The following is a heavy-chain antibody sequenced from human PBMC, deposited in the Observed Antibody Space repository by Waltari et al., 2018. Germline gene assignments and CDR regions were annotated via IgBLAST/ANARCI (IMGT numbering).Heavy chain of an antibody. J-gene: IGHJ3*02. V-gene: IGHV4-61*02. Sequence: QVQLQESGPGLVKPSQTLSLTCIVSGGSISSGGYYWSWIRPPAGKGLDWIGRVFTSGLTKYNPSLQSRVTVSRDTSKNHFSLNLSSVTAADTAVYYCAREWDHYDNSGKGAFEIWGQGTLVTVSS. D-gene: IGHD3-22*01. CDR2: VFTSGLT. CDR3: AREWDHYDNSGKGAFEI. CDR1: GGSISSGGYY.